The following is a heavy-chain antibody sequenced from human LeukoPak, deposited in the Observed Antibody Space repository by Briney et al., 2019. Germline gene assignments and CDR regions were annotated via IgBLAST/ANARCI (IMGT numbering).Heavy chain of an antibody. J-gene: IGHJ6*03. CDR3: ARVAAGVVGVPGAIGFGWLRRDYYYMDV. D-gene: IGHD2-2*02. Sequence: ASVKVSCKASGYTFTSYYMHWVRQAPGEGLEWMGIINPSGGSTSCAQKFQGRVTMTRDMSTSTVYMELSSLRSEDTAVYYCARVAAGVVGVPGAIGFGWLRRDYYYMDVWGKGTSVTVSS. V-gene: IGHV1-46*01. CDR1: GYTFTSYY. CDR2: INPSGGST.